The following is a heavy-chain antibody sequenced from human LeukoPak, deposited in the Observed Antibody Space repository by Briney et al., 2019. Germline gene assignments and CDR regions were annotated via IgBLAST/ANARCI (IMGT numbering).Heavy chain of an antibody. CDR1: GDSFSGNIAA. CDR3: ARDSSGYMFDY. Sequence: SQTLSLTCAVSGDSFSGNIAAWDWLRQSPSRGLEGLGRTYYRSKWYNDYAVSVKSRITINPDTSKNQFSLQLNSVTPEDTAVYYCARDSSGYMFDYWGQGTLVTVSS. D-gene: IGHD3-22*01. J-gene: IGHJ4*02. CDR2: TYYRSKWYN. V-gene: IGHV6-1*01.